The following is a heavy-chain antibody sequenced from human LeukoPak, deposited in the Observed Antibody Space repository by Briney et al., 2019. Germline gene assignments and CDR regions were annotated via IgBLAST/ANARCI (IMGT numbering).Heavy chain of an antibody. D-gene: IGHD3-22*01. V-gene: IGHV3-48*01. Sequence: ETLSLTCTVSGGSISSSSYYWGWIRQAPGKGLEWISYISSGTSTISYADSVKGRFTISRDNAMNSLSLQMNSLRAEDTAVYYCARGTSSSDYSRLYYFDYWGQGTLVTVSS. CDR1: GGSISSSS. CDR3: ARGTSSSDYSRLYYFDY. J-gene: IGHJ4*02. CDR2: ISSGTSTI.